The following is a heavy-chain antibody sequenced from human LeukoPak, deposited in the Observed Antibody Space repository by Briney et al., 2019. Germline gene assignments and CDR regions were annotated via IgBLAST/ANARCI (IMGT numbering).Heavy chain of an antibody. J-gene: IGHJ4*02. V-gene: IGHV3-74*01. CDR3: ARTSPLYCGGDCYRGGFDY. CDR2: INSDGSST. CDR1: GFTFSSYW. D-gene: IGHD2-21*02. Sequence: GGSLRLSCAASGFTFSSYWMHWVRQALGKGLVWVSRINSDGSSTSYADSVKGRFTISRDNAKNTLYLQMNSLRAEDTAVYYCARTSPLYCGGDCYRGGFDYWGQGTLVTVSS.